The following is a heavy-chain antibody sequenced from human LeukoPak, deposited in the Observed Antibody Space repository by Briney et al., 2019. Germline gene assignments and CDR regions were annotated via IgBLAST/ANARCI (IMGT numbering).Heavy chain of an antibody. CDR3: ARGGYSGYDLGEFDY. CDR2: ISAYNGNT. D-gene: IGHD5-12*01. CDR1: GYTFTSYG. Sequence: GASVTVSCKASGYTFTSYGISGVRQAPGQGLEWMGWISAYNGNTNYAQKLQGRVTITTDTSTSTAYMELSSLRSEDTAVYYCARGGYSGYDLGEFDYWGQGTLVTVSS. V-gene: IGHV1-18*01. J-gene: IGHJ4*02.